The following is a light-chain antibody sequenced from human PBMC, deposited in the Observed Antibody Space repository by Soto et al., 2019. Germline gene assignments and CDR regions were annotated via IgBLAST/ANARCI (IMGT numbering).Light chain of an antibody. V-gene: IGKV4-1*01. Sequence: DIVMTQSPNSLAVSLGERATINCKSSQSLFYSSSNKNYLAWFQQKPGQPPKLLIYWASTRESGVPDRFSGSGSETDFTLTISNLQAEDVAVYYCQQYYNTPLTFGGGTKVEIK. CDR1: QSLFYSSSNKNY. J-gene: IGKJ4*01. CDR3: QQYYNTPLT. CDR2: WAS.